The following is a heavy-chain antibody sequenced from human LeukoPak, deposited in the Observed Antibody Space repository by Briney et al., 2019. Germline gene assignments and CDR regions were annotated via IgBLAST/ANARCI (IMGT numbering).Heavy chain of an antibody. Sequence: GGSLRLSCAASGFTFRTYWMHWVRQAPGKGLVWVSHISNDEIRTTYADSVKGRFTISRDNAENTLYLQMNSLRVEDTAVYYCVRSRLLASFDYWGQGTLVTVSS. CDR3: VRSRLLASFDY. D-gene: IGHD2-15*01. CDR2: ISNDEIRT. V-gene: IGHV3-74*01. J-gene: IGHJ4*02. CDR1: GFTFRTYW.